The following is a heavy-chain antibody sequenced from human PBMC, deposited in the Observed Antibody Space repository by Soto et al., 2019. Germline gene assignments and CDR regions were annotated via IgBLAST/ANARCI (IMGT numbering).Heavy chain of an antibody. CDR2: INSDGSST. D-gene: IGHD4-17*01. Sequence: GGSLRLSCAASGFTFSSYWMHWVRQDPGKGLLWVSRINSDGSSTTYADSVKGRFTISRDNAKDTLYLQMNSLTAEDTAVYFCARTPVTYYFDYWGQGILVTVSS. CDR1: GFTFSSYW. V-gene: IGHV3-74*01. J-gene: IGHJ4*02. CDR3: ARTPVTYYFDY.